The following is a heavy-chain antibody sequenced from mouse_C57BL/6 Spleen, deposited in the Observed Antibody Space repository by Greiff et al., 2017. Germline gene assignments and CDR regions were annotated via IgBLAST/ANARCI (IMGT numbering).Heavy chain of an antibody. J-gene: IGHJ4*01. D-gene: IGHD1-1*01. CDR3: ARTDDYYGSSYPLSYAMDY. CDR2: IWSGGST. CDR1: GFSLTSYG. Sequence: QVQLQQSGPGLVQPSQCLSITCTVSGFSLTSYGVHWVRQSPGKGLEWLGVIWSGGSTDYNAAFISRLSISKDTSKSQVFFKINSLQADDTAIYYCARTDDYYGSSYPLSYAMDYWGQGTSVTVSS. V-gene: IGHV2-2*01.